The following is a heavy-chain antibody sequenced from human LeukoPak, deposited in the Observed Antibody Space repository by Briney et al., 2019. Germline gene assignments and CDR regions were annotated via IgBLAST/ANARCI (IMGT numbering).Heavy chain of an antibody. Sequence: GGSLRLSCAASGFTFSTSGMHWVRQAPGKGLEWVAFIRYDGSNKYYADSVKGRFTISRDNSKNTVYLQMNSLRAEDTAVYYCAAPGVPAATYYFDYWGQGTLVTDSS. J-gene: IGHJ4*02. CDR1: GFTFSTSG. D-gene: IGHD2-2*01. CDR3: AAPGVPAATYYFDY. CDR2: IRYDGSNK. V-gene: IGHV3-30*02.